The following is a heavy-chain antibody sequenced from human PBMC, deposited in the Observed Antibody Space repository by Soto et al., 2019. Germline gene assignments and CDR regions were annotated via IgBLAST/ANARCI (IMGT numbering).Heavy chain of an antibody. J-gene: IGHJ5*02. CDR1: GFTFSSYA. CDR2: ISGSGGST. Sequence: HPGGSLRLSCAASGFTFSSYAMSWVRQAPGKGLEWVSAISGSGGSTYYADSVKGRFTISRDNSKNTLYLQMNSLRAEDTVVYYCATLLRNLSSWGQGTLVTVSS. CDR3: ATLLRNLSS. D-gene: IGHD5-12*01. V-gene: IGHV3-23*01.